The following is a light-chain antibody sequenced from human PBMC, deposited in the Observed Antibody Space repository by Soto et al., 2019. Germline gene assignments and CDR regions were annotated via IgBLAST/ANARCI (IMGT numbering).Light chain of an antibody. CDR3: RSYTSSSTLVV. CDR2: EVS. CDR1: SSDVGGYNY. V-gene: IGLV2-14*01. Sequence: QSALTQPASVSGSPGQSITISCTGTSSDVGGYNYVSWYQHHPGKAPKLMIYEVSNRPSGVSTLFSGSQSGNTASLTISGLKTEDEADYYCRSYTSSSTLVVFGGGPKLTVL. J-gene: IGLJ2*01.